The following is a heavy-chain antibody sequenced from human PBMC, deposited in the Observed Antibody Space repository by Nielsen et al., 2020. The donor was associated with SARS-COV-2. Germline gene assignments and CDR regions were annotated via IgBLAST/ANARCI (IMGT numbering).Heavy chain of an antibody. CDR1: GFTFSSYG. V-gene: IGHV3-30*18. CDR2: ISYDGSNK. Sequence: GESLKISCAASGFTFSSYGMHWVRQAPGKGLEWVAVISYDGSNKYYADSVKGRFTISRDNSKNTLYLQMNSLRAEDTAVYYCAKGLWFGEPGGMDVWGQGTTVTVSS. D-gene: IGHD3-10*01. J-gene: IGHJ6*02. CDR3: AKGLWFGEPGGMDV.